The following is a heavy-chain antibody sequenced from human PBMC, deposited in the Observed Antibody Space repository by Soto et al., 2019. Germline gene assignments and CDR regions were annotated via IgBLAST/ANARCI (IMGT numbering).Heavy chain of an antibody. CDR1: GFTFDDYT. CDR2: ISWDGGST. D-gene: IGHD2-2*01. CDR3: AKDLLGYCSSTSCYVSNYYYYYGMAV. V-gene: IGHV3-43*01. Sequence: EVQLVESGGVVVQPGGSLRLSCAASGFTFDDYTMHWVRQAPGKGLEWVSLISWDGGSTYYADSVKGRFTISRDNSKNSLYLQMNSLRTEDTALYYCAKDLLGYCSSTSCYVSNYYYYYGMAVWGQGTTVTVSS. J-gene: IGHJ6*02.